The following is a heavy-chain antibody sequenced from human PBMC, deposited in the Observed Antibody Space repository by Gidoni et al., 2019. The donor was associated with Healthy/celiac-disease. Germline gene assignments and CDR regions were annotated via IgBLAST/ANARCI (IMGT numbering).Heavy chain of an antibody. CDR2: IISSVSTI. D-gene: IGHD2-15*01. V-gene: IGHV3-11*01. Sequence: QVQLVESGGGLVKPGGSLRLSCAASGFTFSDYYMSWIRQAPGKGLELVSYIISSVSTIYYADSVKGLFTISRDNAKNSLYLQRNSLRAEDTAVYYCARDGSHGRRVLFDYWGQGTLVTVSS. CDR1: GFTFSDYY. CDR3: ARDGSHGRRVLFDY. J-gene: IGHJ4*02.